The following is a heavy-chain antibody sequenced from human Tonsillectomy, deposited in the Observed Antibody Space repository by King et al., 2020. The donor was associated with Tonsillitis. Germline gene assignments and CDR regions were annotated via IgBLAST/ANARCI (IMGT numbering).Heavy chain of an antibody. V-gene: IGHV3-30*18. CDR2: ISYDGSNK. CDR1: GFTFSSYG. D-gene: IGHD2-21*02. CDR3: AKDFRSYCGGDCYSHY. J-gene: IGHJ4*02. Sequence: VQLVESGGGVVQPGRSLRLSCAASGFTFSSYGRHWVRQAPGKGLEWVAVISYDGSNKYYADSVKGRFTISRDNSKNTLYLQMNSLRAEETALYYCAKDFRSYCGGDCYSHYWGQGTLVTVSS.